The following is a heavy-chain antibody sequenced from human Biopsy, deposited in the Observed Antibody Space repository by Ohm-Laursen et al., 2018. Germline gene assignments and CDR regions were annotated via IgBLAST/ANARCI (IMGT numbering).Heavy chain of an antibody. V-gene: IGHV3-7*01. CDR1: GFMFSASW. J-gene: IGHJ4*02. CDR3: ARDER. Sequence: SLRLSCSASGFMFSASWMSWVRQAPGKGLEWVANINPDGSVKYFADSVKGRFTISRDNAENSMYLQMSSLTVDDMAVYYCARDERWGQGTLVTVSS. CDR2: INPDGSVK. D-gene: IGHD5-24*01.